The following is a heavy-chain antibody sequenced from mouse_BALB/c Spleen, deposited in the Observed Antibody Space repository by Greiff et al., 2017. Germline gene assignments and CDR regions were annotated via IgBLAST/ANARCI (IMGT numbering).Heavy chain of an antibody. V-gene: IGHV6-6*02. CDR3: TKGGYYVWFAY. Sequence: EVKLMESGGGLVQPGGSMKLSCVASGFTFSNYWMNWVRQSPEKGLEWVAEIRLKSNNYATHYAESVKGRFTISRDDSKSSVYLQMNNLRAEDTGIYYCTKGGYYVWFAYWGQGTLVTVSA. D-gene: IGHD2-3*01. CDR1: GFTFSNYW. CDR2: IRLKSNNYAT. J-gene: IGHJ3*01.